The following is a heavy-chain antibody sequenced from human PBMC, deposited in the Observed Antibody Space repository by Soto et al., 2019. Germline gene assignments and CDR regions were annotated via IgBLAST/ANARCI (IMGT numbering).Heavy chain of an antibody. D-gene: IGHD3-9*01. Sequence: GGSLRLSCGASGFTFSDGWINWVRQAPGKGLEWVGRIKSKIDGGTTDFAAPVKGRFAISREDSRDMVYMEMYSLKTDDTAVYYCTTDSLFTGQLVRMDNWGHGTLVTVSS. V-gene: IGHV3-15*07. CDR1: GFTFSDGW. J-gene: IGHJ4*01. CDR3: TTDSLFTGQLVRMDN. CDR2: IKSKIDGGTT.